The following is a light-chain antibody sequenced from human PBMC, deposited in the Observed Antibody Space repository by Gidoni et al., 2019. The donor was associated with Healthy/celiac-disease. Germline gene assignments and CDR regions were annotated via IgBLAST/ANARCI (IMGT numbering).Light chain of an antibody. J-gene: IGKJ4*01. CDR3: QQSYSTPPLT. CDR2: ASS. Sequence: DIQMTKSPSSLSASVGDRVTITCRASQNVSSYLNWYQQKPGKAPKLLIYASSSLQSRVPSRFSGSGSGTDFTLTISSLQPEDLATYYCQQSYSTPPLTFGGGTKVEIK. CDR1: QNVSSY. V-gene: IGKV1-39*01.